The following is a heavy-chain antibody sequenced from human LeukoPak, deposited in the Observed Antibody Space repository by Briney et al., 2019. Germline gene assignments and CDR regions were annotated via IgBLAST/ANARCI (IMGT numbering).Heavy chain of an antibody. CDR3: ASDNPKKYCSSTSCYLNNWFDP. CDR2: INPKSGGT. D-gene: IGHD2-2*01. CDR1: GYTFTCYY. Sequence: GASVKVSCKASGYTFTCYYMHWVRQAPGQGLEWMGWINPKSGGTNYAQKFQGRVTMTRDTSISTAYMELSRLRSDDTAVYYCASDNPKKYCSSTSCYLNNWFDPGGQGTLVTVSS. V-gene: IGHV1-2*02. J-gene: IGHJ5*02.